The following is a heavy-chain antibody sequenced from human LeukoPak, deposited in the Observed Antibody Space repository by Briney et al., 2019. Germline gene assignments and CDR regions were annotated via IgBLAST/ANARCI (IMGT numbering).Heavy chain of an antibody. J-gene: IGHJ6*02. CDR2: ISYDGGNK. D-gene: IGHD4-23*01. CDR1: GFTFSSCF. V-gene: IGHV3-30-3*01. Sequence: PGRSLRLSCAASGFTFSSCFMHWVRQAPGKGLEWVATISYDGGNKHYADSVKGRFTISRDNSKNTPYVEMNSLRADDTAMYYCASRSGGILFGMDVWGQGTTVTVSS. CDR3: ASRSGGILFGMDV.